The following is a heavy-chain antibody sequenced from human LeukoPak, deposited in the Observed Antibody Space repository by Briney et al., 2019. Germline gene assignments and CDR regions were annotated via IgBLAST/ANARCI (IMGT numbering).Heavy chain of an antibody. CDR3: TLRVDTAMVTEYYFDY. CDR2: IRSKANSYAT. V-gene: IGHV3-73*01. D-gene: IGHD5-18*01. J-gene: IGHJ4*02. Sequence: PGGSLRLSCAASGFTFSGSAMHWVRQASGKGLEWVGRIRSKANSYATAYAASVKGRFTISRDDSKNTAYLQMNSLKTEDTAVYYCTLRVDTAMVTEYYFDYWGQGTLVTVSS. CDR1: GFTFSGSA.